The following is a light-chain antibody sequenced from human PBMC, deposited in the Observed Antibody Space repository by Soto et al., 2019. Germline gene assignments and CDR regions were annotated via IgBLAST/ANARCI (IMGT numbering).Light chain of an antibody. CDR2: GGS. J-gene: IGKJ1*01. CDR1: QTVRSNF. CDR3: HFYGSERT. V-gene: IGKV3-20*01. Sequence: IVLTQSPGTLSLSPVERATLSCRASQTVRSNFLAWYQQKPGQAPSLLIYGGSTRATGIPDRFSGRGSETDFTLTISGLEPEDFAVYYCHFYGSERTCGQGTKVDIK.